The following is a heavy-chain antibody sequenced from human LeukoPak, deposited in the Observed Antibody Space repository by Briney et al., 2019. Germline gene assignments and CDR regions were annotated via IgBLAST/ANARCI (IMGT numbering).Heavy chain of an antibody. D-gene: IGHD6-13*01. Sequence: ASVKVSCKASGYTFTRNSINWLRQAPGQGLEWMGWINANTGNPTYAQGFTGRFVFSLDTSVSTAYLQISSLKAEDTAVYYCARDIGNAWYDNWGQGTLVTVSS. V-gene: IGHV7-4-1*02. J-gene: IGHJ4*02. CDR2: INANTGNP. CDR1: GYTFTRNS. CDR3: ARDIGNAWYDN.